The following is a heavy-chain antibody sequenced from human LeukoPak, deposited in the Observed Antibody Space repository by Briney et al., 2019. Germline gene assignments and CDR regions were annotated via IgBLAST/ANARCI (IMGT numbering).Heavy chain of an antibody. CDR3: ARGPSSSWSNYFDY. V-gene: IGHV3-23*01. D-gene: IGHD6-13*01. Sequence: GGSLRLSCAASGFTFSSYAMSWVRQAPGKGLEWVSAISASGINTYYADSVKDRFTISRDNSKNTLYLQMDNLRAEDTAMYYCARGPSSSWSNYFDYWGQGTLVTVSS. J-gene: IGHJ4*02. CDR1: GFTFSSYA. CDR2: ISASGINT.